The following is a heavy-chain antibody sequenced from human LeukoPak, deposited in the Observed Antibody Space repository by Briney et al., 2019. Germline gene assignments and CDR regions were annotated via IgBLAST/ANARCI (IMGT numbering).Heavy chain of an antibody. J-gene: IGHJ4*02. V-gene: IGHV3-30*02. CDR3: AKEGRGGSYYGDHYFDF. CDR2: IQYDGSNK. D-gene: IGHD1-26*01. CDR1: GFSFSNHG. Sequence: PGGSLRLSCAASGFSFSNHGIHWVRQAPGKGLEWVSFIQYDGSNKYYADSVKGRFTISRDNSKNTVFLQMNSLRAEDTSVYYCAKEGRGGSYYGDHYFDFWGQGTLVTVSS.